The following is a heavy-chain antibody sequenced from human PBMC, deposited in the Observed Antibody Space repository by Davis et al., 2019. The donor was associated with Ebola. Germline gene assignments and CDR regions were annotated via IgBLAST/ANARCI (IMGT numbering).Heavy chain of an antibody. CDR2: IYYSGGT. Sequence: MPSETLSLTCTVSGGSISNSDFNYWGWIRQPPGKGLEWIGSIYYSGGTYYKPSLKSRVTISVDTSKNQFSLKLSSVTAADTAVYYGARGGTVTTLFWFDPWGQGTLVTVSS. V-gene: IGHV4-39*07. CDR1: GGSISNSDFNY. J-gene: IGHJ5*02. D-gene: IGHD4-17*01. CDR3: ARGGTVTTLFWFDP.